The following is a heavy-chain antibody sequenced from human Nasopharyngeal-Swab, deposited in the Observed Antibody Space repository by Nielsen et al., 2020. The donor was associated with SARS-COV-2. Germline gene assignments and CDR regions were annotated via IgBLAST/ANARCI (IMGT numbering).Heavy chain of an antibody. V-gene: IGHV4-59*01. J-gene: IGHJ6*02. CDR3: ARISIAAAGPYYYGTDV. Sequence: SETLSLTCTVSGGSISSYYWSWIRQPPGKGLEWIGYIYYSGSTNYNPSLKSRVTISVDTSKNQFSLKLSSVTAADTAVYYCARISIAAAGPYYYGTDVWGQGTTVTVSS. D-gene: IGHD6-13*01. CDR1: GGSISSYY. CDR2: IYYSGST.